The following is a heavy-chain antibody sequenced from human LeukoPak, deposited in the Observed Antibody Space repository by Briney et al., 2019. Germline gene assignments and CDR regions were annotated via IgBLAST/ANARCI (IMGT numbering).Heavy chain of an antibody. V-gene: IGHV3-23*01. CDR1: GFTFSSYA. Sequence: PGGSLRLSCAASGFTFSSYAMSGVRQAPGKGLEGVSSLSGSGGSRYYADSVKGRFTISRDNSKNTLYPQMNSLRAEDTAVYYCAKDLRAIVVVLCAFDIWGRGTMVTVSS. CDR2: LSGSGGSR. D-gene: IGHD3-22*01. J-gene: IGHJ3*02. CDR3: AKDLRAIVVVLCAFDI.